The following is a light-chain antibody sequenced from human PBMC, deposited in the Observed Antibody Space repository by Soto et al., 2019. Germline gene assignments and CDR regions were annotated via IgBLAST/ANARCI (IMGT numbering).Light chain of an antibody. CDR2: AAS. CDR1: QSNSSY. J-gene: IGKJ2*01. CDR3: QQSYSTPYT. V-gene: IGKV1-39*01. Sequence: DIQMTQSPSSLSASVGDRVTITCRASQSNSSYLNWYQQKPGKAPKLLIYAASSLQSGVPSRFSGSGSGTDFTLTISSLQPEDFAAYSCQQSYSTPYTFGQGTKLEIK.